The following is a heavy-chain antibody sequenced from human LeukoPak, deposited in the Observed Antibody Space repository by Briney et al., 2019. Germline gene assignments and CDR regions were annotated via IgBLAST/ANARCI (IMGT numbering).Heavy chain of an antibody. D-gene: IGHD6-19*01. J-gene: IGHJ5*02. CDR2: INPNSGGT. V-gene: IGHV1-2*02. CDR3: ARVGSGWEYNWFDP. CDR1: GYTFTGYY. Sequence: ASVKVSCKASGYTFTGYYMHWVRQAPGQGLEWMGWINPNSGGTNYAQKFQGRVTMTRDTSISTAYMELSRLRSDDTAVYYCARVGSGWEYNWFDPWGQGTLVTVSS.